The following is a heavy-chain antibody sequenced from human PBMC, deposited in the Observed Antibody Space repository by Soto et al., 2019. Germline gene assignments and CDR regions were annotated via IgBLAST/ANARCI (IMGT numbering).Heavy chain of an antibody. J-gene: IGHJ5*02. CDR3: AKPLFFCSGYEGWFDP. D-gene: IGHD3-3*01. Sequence: EVQLLESGGGLVQPGGSLRLSCAASGFTFSSYAMSWVRQAPGKGLEWVSGISGPGISTYYGDSVKGRFTVSRDNSKNTVYLQMSILRVEDTAIYYCAKPLFFCSGYEGWFDPWGQGPLVIVSS. CDR2: ISGPGIST. V-gene: IGHV3-23*01. CDR1: GFTFSSYA.